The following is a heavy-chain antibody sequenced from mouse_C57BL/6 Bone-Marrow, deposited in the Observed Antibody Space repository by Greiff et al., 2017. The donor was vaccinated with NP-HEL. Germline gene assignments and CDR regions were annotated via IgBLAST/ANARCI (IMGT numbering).Heavy chain of an antibody. CDR1: GYTFTSYG. Sequence: VQLMESGAELARPGASVKLSCKASGYTFTSYGISWVKQRTGQGLEWIGEIYPRSGNTYYNEKFKGKATLTADKSSSTAYMELRSLTSEDSAVYFCARWGYGNYGYYAMGYWGQGTSVTVSS. J-gene: IGHJ4*01. CDR3: ARWGYGNYGYYAMGY. V-gene: IGHV1-81*01. CDR2: IYPRSGNT. D-gene: IGHD2-1*01.